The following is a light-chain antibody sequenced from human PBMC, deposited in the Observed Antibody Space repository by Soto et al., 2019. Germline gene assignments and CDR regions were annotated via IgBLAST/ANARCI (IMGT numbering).Light chain of an antibody. Sequence: QSALTQPASVSGSPGQSITISCTGTSSDVGGGDYVSWYQHHPGKAHKLMIFDVSNRPSGVSNRFSGSKSGNTASLTISGLQPEDEADYYCSSYTTSNTRQIVFGTGTKVTVL. CDR1: SSDVGGGDY. J-gene: IGLJ1*01. CDR2: DVS. V-gene: IGLV2-14*03. CDR3: SSYTTSNTRQIV.